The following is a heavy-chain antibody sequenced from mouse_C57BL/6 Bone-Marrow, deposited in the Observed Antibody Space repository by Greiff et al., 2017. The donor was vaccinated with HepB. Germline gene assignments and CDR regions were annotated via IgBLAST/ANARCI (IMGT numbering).Heavy chain of an antibody. CDR2: IWTGGGT. CDR3: ARAIYYYGSSYVHWYFDV. J-gene: IGHJ1*03. D-gene: IGHD1-1*01. CDR1: GFSLTSYA. V-gene: IGHV2-9-1*01. Sequence: VKLVESGPGLVAPSQSLSITCTVSGFSLTSYAISWVRQPPGKGLEWLGVIWTGGGTNYNSALKSRLSISKDNSKSQVFLKMNSLQTDDTARYYCARAIYYYGSSYVHWYFDVWGTGTTVTVSS.